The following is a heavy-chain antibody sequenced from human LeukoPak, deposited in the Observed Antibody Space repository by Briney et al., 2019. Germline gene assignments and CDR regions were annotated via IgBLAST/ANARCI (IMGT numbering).Heavy chain of an antibody. CDR3: ARGRIAARPYYFDY. V-gene: IGHV1-2*02. J-gene: IGHJ4*02. D-gene: IGHD6-6*01. CDR1: GYTFTGYY. Sequence: ASVKVSCKASGYTFTGYYIHWVRQAPGQGLEWMGWINPNSGGTNYAQKFQGRVTMTRDTSISTAYMELSRLRSDDTAVYYCARGRIAARPYYFDYWGQGTLVTVSS. CDR2: INPNSGGT.